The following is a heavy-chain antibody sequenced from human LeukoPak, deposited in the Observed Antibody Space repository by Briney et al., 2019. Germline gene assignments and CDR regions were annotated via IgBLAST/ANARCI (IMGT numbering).Heavy chain of an antibody. CDR1: GYTFTGYY. V-gene: IGHV1-2*02. CDR3: ARDRHSSGYSPGQLDY. D-gene: IGHD3-22*01. CDR2: INPNSGGT. Sequence: GASVKVSCKASGYTFTGYYMHWVRQAPGQGLEWMGWINPNSGGTNYAQKFQGRVTMTRDTSISTAYMELSRLRSDDTAVYYCARDRHSSGYSPGQLDYWGQGTLVTVSS. J-gene: IGHJ4*02.